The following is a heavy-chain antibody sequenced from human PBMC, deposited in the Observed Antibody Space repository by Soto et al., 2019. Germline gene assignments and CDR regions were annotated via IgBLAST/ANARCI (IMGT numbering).Heavy chain of an antibody. Sequence: EVQLLESGGGLVQPGGSLRLSCAASGFTFSSYAMSWVRQAPGKGLEWVSAISGSGGSTYYADSVKGRFTISRYNSKNTLYLQRNSLRAEDTAVYYCAKMGISTPYAFDSWGQGTMVTVSS. V-gene: IGHV3-23*01. D-gene: IGHD1-20*01. CDR1: GFTFSSYA. CDR2: ISGSGGST. CDR3: AKMGISTPYAFDS. J-gene: IGHJ3*02.